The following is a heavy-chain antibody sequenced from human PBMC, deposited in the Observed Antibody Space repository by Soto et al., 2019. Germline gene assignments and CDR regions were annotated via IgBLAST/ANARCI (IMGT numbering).Heavy chain of an antibody. CDR3: TTDGYGDYYYYYYMDV. D-gene: IGHD4-17*01. J-gene: IGHJ6*03. CDR1: GFTFSNAW. Sequence: GGSLRLSCAASGFTFSNAWMSWVRQAPGKGLEWVGRIKSKTDGGTTDYAAPVKGRFTISRDDSKNTLYLQMNSLKTEDTAVYYCTTDGYGDYYYYYYMDVWGKGTTVTGLL. V-gene: IGHV3-15*01. CDR2: IKSKTDGGTT.